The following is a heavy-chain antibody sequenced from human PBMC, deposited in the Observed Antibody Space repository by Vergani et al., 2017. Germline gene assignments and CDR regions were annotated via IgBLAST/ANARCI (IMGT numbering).Heavy chain of an antibody. CDR2: ISWNSNSI. V-gene: IGHV3-9*02. CDR1: GFTSAGYA. CDR3: AKGLGTSAGGGWVDP. J-gene: IGHJ5*02. Sequence: EVQLEESGGGLVLPGRSLRLSCVASGFTSAGYAMHWVRQAPGKGLEWVSGISWNSNSIGYADSVKGRFTISRDNAKNSLYLQMNSLRAEDTALFYCAKGLGTSAGGGWVDPWGQGTLVNVS. D-gene: IGHD3-16*01.